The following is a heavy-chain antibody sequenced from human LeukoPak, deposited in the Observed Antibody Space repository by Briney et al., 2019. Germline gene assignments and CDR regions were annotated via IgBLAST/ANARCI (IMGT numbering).Heavy chain of an antibody. J-gene: IGHJ4*02. CDR3: ARDDLAWGSGRDY. D-gene: IGHD3-10*01. CDR2: ISGSDGST. CDR1: GFTFSSYA. V-gene: IGHV3-23*01. Sequence: GGSLRLSCAASGFTFSSYAMSWVRQAPGKGLEWVSVISGSDGSTYYADSVKGRFTISRDNAKNSLYLQMNSLRAEDTAVYYCARDDLAWGSGRDYWGQGTLVTVSS.